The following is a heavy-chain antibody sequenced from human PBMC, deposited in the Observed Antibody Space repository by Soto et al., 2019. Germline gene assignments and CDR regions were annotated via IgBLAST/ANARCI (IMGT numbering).Heavy chain of an antibody. CDR2: INSDGTST. V-gene: IGHV3-74*01. CDR3: VRENYDSSGGN. D-gene: IGHD3-22*01. Sequence: EVQLVESGGGLVQPGGSLRLSCAASGFTFSSYWMHWVRQAPGKGLVWVSCINSDGTSTTYADSVKGRFTISRDNAKNTLYLQMNSLRAEDTAAYYCVRENYDSSGGNWGQGTLVTVSS. CDR1: GFTFSSYW. J-gene: IGHJ4*02.